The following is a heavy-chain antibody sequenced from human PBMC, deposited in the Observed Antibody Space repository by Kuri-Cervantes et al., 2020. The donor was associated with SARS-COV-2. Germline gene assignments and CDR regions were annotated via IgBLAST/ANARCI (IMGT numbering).Heavy chain of an antibody. J-gene: IGHJ4*02. CDR1: GYSISSGYY. Sequence: GSLRLSCAVSGYSISSGYYWGWIRQPPGKGLEWIGSIYHSGSTYYNPSLKSRVTISVDTSKNQFSLKLSSVTAADTAVYYCARELGVPAATYFDYWGQGTLVTVSS. V-gene: IGHV4-38-2*02. D-gene: IGHD2-2*01. CDR2: IYHSGST. CDR3: ARELGVPAATYFDY.